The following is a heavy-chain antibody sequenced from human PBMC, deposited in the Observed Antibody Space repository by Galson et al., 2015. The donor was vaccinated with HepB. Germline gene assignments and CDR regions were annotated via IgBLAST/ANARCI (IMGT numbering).Heavy chain of an antibody. Sequence: SLRLSCAASGFTFSDYYMSWIRQAPGKGLEWVSYISSSSSYTNYADSVKGRFTISRDNAKNSLYLQMNSLRAEDTAVYYCARSGYSYGIYYYYYYGMDVWGQGTTVTVSS. CDR1: GFTFSDYY. CDR2: ISSSSSYT. J-gene: IGHJ6*02. D-gene: IGHD5-18*01. CDR3: ARSGYSYGIYYYYYYGMDV. V-gene: IGHV3-11*03.